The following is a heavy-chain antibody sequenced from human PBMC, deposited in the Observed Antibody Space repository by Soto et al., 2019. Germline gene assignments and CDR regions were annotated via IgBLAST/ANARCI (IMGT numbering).Heavy chain of an antibody. CDR3: ARSMFYSDGSNYSPFDY. D-gene: IGHD3-22*01. CDR2: FYYTGSI. Sequence: SETLSLTCTVSGGSVSSGNYFWSWIRQPPGKGLEWIGYFYYTGSINYNPSLKSRVTISIDASKDQFSLRLSSATAADTAVYYCARSMFYSDGSNYSPFDYWGQGTLVTVSS. CDR1: GGSVSSGNYF. J-gene: IGHJ4*02. V-gene: IGHV4-61*01.